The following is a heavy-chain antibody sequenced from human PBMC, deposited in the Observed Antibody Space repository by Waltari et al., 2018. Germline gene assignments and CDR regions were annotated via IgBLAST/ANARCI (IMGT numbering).Heavy chain of an antibody. CDR2: INHSGST. CDR1: GGSFSGYY. Sequence: QVQLQQWGAGLLKPSETLSLTCAVYGGSFSGYYWSWIRQPPGKGLEWIGEINHSGSTNYNPSLKRRVTISVDTSKNQFSLKLSSVTAADTAVYYCARGYYGSGSYYTPNFDYWGQGTLVTVSS. CDR3: ARGYYGSGSYYTPNFDY. V-gene: IGHV4-34*01. J-gene: IGHJ4*02. D-gene: IGHD3-10*01.